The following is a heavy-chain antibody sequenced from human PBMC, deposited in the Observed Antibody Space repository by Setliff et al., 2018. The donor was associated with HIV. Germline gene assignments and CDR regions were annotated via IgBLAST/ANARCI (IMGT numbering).Heavy chain of an antibody. CDR3: ARRPISPFTLTTGMLDP. CDR2: INDGGNT. V-gene: IGHV4-38-2*01. Sequence: SETLSLTCAVSGYSISSGCYWGWIRQPPGKGLGGIGEINDGGNTNDNPSLKSRVIMSVDTSKNQFSLRLISVTAADTAVYYCARRPISPFTLTTGMLDPWGQGALVTVS. D-gene: IGHD4-17*01. CDR1: GYSISSGCY. J-gene: IGHJ5*02.